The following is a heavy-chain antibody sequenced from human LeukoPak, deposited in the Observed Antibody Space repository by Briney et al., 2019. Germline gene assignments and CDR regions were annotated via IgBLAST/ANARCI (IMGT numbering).Heavy chain of an antibody. Sequence: GGSLRLSCAASGFTFSKYWMHWVRQAPGKGLVWVSRIKTDGSYTSYADSVKGRFTISRDNAKSTLYLQMNGLRGEDTAVYCASEEGGLDVWGQGTTVTVSS. J-gene: IGHJ6*02. V-gene: IGHV3-74*01. CDR2: IKTDGSYT. CDR1: GFTFSKYW. CDR3: ASEEGGLDV.